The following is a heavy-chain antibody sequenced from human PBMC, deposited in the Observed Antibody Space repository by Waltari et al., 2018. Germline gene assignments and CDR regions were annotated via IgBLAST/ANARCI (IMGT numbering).Heavy chain of an antibody. CDR1: GFSLSRSGLT. J-gene: IGHJ4*02. D-gene: IGHD3-10*01. CDR3: ARSRGMTYLDF. V-gene: IGHV2-5*02. CDR2: IYWDDDT. Sequence: QITLKESGPTVVKPTETLTLTCNFSGFSLSRSGLTVSRIRQPPGKALEWLAVIYWDDDTRYSPFLRTRLTITKDTSKNSVVLTLANMDPGDTAAYFCARSRGMTYLDFWGQGILVTVSS.